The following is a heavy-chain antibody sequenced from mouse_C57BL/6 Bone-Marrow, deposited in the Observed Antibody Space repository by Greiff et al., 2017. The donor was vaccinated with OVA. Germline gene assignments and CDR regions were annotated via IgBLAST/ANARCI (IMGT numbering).Heavy chain of an antibody. CDR2: IYPGSGNT. D-gene: IGHD1-1*01. CDR3: ARWYYVFDY. J-gene: IGHJ2*01. CDR1: GYSFTSYY. Sequence: VQGVESGPELVKPGASVKISCKASGYSFTSYYIHWVKQRPGQGLEWIGWIYPGSGNTKYNEKFKGKATLTADTSSSTAYMQLSSLTSEDSAVYYCARWYYVFDYWGQGTTLTVSS. V-gene: IGHV1-66*01.